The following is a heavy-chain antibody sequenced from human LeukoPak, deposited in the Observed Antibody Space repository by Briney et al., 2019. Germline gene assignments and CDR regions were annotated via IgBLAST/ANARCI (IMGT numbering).Heavy chain of an antibody. Sequence: SETLSLTCAVSGGSISSTKWWSWVRQPPGKGLEWIGEIFHSGSTNYNPSLKSQVSISIDTSKNQFSLRLTSVTAADTAVYYCARQTGSGLFILPGGQGTLVTVSS. J-gene: IGHJ4*02. CDR1: GGSISSTKW. D-gene: IGHD3/OR15-3a*01. V-gene: IGHV4-4*02. CDR2: IFHSGST. CDR3: ARQTGSGLFILP.